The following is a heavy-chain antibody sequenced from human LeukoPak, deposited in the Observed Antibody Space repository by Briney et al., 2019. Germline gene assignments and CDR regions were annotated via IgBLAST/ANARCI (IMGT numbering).Heavy chain of an antibody. CDR2: IGGSGIDA. J-gene: IGHJ4*02. CDR1: GFMFSSYG. CDR3: VFLRNGMALSYFDY. Sequence: GGSLRLSCAASGFMFSSYGMNWVRQAPGKGGEWVAGIGGSGIDADYADSVNGRFTISRDNSKNILYMQMNSLRGDDTAKYYCVFLRNGMALSYFDYGGQGTLVTVYS. D-gene: IGHD3-3*01. V-gene: IGHV3-23*01.